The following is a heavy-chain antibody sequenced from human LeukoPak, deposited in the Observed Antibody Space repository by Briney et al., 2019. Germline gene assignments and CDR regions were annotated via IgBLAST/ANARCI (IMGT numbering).Heavy chain of an antibody. D-gene: IGHD6-19*01. CDR3: AQGYSSGWLPY. CDR2: ISVNGQTT. J-gene: IGHJ4*02. CDR1: GFSVSSYG. Sequence: GGSLRLCCAVSGFSVSSYGMSWVRQAPGKGLEWISAISVNGQTTYYPNSVKGPFIISRDTFEHTLYLQMNSLRAEDSAVYYCAQGYSSGWLPYWGQGSLVSVSS. V-gene: IGHV3-23*01.